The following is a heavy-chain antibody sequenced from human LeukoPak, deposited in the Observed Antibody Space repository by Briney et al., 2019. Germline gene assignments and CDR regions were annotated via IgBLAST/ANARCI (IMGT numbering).Heavy chain of an antibody. Sequence: GASVKVSCKASGYTFTKYGITWVRQAPGQELEWMGWISTYNGNTNYAQKLQGRVTMTTDTSTSTAYMELRSLITDDAAVYYCARGDDYGDYWGLYWGQGTLVTVSS. CDR2: ISTYNGNT. CDR3: ARGDDYGDYWGLY. D-gene: IGHD4-17*01. V-gene: IGHV1-18*01. CDR1: GYTFTKYG. J-gene: IGHJ4*02.